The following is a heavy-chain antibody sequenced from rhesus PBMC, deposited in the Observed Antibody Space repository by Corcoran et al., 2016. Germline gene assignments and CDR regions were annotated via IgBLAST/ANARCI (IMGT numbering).Heavy chain of an antibody. CDR2: VDPKDGEA. Sequence: EVQLVQSGAEVKKPGATVKISCKASGYTFTDHYLHRDRKAPGKGLEGMRGVDPKDGEADYSHKFQDRVTITASISTDTAYRGLSGLRSEDTAVYYCARERVTTGLRYFDYWGQGVLVTVSS. V-gene: IGHV1-111*02. J-gene: IGHJ4*01. D-gene: IGHD4-23*01. CDR3: ARERVTTGLRYFDY. CDR1: GYTFTDHY.